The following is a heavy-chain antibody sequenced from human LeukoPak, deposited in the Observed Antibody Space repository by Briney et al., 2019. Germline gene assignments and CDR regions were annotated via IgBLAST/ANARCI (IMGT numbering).Heavy chain of an antibody. CDR3: ARQGYCSGGRCYADY. Sequence: GESLKISCKGSEYYFTSYWIGWVRQMPGKGLEWMGIIYPADSDTRYSPSFQGQVTISVDKSITTAYLQWSSLKASDTAIYYCARQGYCSGGRCYADYWGQGTLVTVSS. CDR2: IYPADSDT. D-gene: IGHD2-15*01. V-gene: IGHV5-51*01. CDR1: EYYFTSYW. J-gene: IGHJ4*02.